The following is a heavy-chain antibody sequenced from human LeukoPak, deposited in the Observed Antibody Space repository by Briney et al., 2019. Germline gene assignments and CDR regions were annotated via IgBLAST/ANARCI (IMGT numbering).Heavy chain of an antibody. CDR2: ISAYNGNT. D-gene: IGHD1-20*01. V-gene: IGHV1-18*01. CDR3: AGDLGYNWNVDWFDP. Sequence: GASVKVSCKASGYTFTSYGISWVRQAPGQGLEWMGWISAYNGNTNYAQKLQGRVTMTTDTSTSTAYMELRSLRSDDTAVYYCAGDLGYNWNVDWFDPWGQGTLVTVSS. J-gene: IGHJ5*02. CDR1: GYTFTSYG.